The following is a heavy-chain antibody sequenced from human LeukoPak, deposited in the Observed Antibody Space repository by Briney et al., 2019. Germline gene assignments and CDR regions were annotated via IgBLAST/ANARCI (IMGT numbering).Heavy chain of an antibody. J-gene: IGHJ4*02. CDR2: IKSKTDGGTT. D-gene: IGHD3-10*01. V-gene: IGHV3-15*01. Sequence: RGSLRLSCAASVFTFINACMSWVRPAPGKGVEWVGLIKSKTDGGTTDYAAPVKGRFTISRDDSKNTLYVQMNSLKTEDTAVYYCTTERLRGFSPFDYWGQGTLVTVSS. CDR1: VFTFINAC. CDR3: TTERLRGFSPFDY.